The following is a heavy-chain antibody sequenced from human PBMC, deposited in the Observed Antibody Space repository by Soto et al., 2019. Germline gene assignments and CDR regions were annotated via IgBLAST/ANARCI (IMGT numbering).Heavy chain of an antibody. V-gene: IGHV4-59*01. J-gene: IGHJ3*02. Sequence: PSETLSLTCTVSGGSISGDHWNWIRQPPGKGLEWIAYVSSSGSTKYNPSLKSRVTISIDTTKNQFSLRLSSVTAADTAVYYCASGFYASRGYSEAFDIWGQGTKVTVSS. CDR3: ASGFYASRGYSEAFDI. D-gene: IGHD3-22*01. CDR2: VSSSGST. CDR1: GGSISGDH.